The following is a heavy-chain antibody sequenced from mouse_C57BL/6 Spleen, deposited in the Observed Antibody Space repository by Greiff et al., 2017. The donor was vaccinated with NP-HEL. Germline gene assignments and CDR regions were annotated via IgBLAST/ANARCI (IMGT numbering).Heavy chain of an antibody. CDR1: GFSLSTFG. CDR3: AKRGRGTMDY. CDR2: IWGGGST. Sequence: QVTLKESGPGILQPSQTLSLTCSFSGFSLSTFGMGVGWIRQPPGKGLEWLGVIWGGGSTNYNSALMSRLSISKDNSKSQVFLKMNSLQTDDTAMYYCAKRGRGTMDYWGQGTSVTVSS. V-gene: IGHV2-9*01. J-gene: IGHJ4*01.